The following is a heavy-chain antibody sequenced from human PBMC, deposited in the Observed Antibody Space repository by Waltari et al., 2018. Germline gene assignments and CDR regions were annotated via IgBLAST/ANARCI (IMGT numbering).Heavy chain of an antibody. Sequence: QVQLVQSGAEVKKPGSSVKVSCKASGGTFSSYAISWVLQAPGQGLEWMGGIIPIFGTANYAQKFQGRVTITTDESTSTAYMELSSLRSEDTAVYYCARARLELERLAYYYYGMDVWGQGTTVTVSS. J-gene: IGHJ6*02. V-gene: IGHV1-69*05. CDR2: IIPIFGTA. CDR3: ARARLELERLAYYYYGMDV. D-gene: IGHD1-1*01. CDR1: GGTFSSYA.